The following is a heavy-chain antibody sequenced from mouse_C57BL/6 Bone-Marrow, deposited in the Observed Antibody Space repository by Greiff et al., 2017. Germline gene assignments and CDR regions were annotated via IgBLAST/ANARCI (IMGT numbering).Heavy chain of an antibody. D-gene: IGHD2-1*01. Sequence: DVHLVESGGGLVKPGGSLKLSCAASGFTFSSYAMSWVRQTPEKRLEWVATISDGGSYTYYPDNVKGRFTISRDNAKNNLYLQMSHLKAEDTAMYYCARDIGFNYGFAYWGQGTLVTVSA. CDR1: GFTFSSYA. CDR3: ARDIGFNYGFAY. V-gene: IGHV5-4*01. J-gene: IGHJ3*01. CDR2: ISDGGSYT.